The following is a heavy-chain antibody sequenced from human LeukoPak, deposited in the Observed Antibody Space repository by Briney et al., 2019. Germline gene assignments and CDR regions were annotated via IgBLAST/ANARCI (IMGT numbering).Heavy chain of an antibody. J-gene: IGHJ3*02. CDR2: IYNSGGT. Sequence: PSETLSLTCAVSGASIRSYDWSWIRQPPGKGLEWIGGIYNSGGTNDNPSLKSRVTMSLNTSKNQFSLTLTSVTAADTAVYFCARDRPAEKMSVWFGGPPAGLDPFDIWGQGKMVIVSS. CDR3: ARDRPAEKMSVWFGGPPAGLDPFDI. CDR1: GASIRSYD. D-gene: IGHD3-10*01. V-gene: IGHV4-59*01.